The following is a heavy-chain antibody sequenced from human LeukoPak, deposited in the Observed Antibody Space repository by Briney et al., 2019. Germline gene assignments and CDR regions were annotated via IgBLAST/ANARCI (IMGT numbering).Heavy chain of an antibody. CDR3: ARDGYCSGGSCPRGYYYGMDV. Sequence: GASVKVSCKASDYTFTSYGISWVRQAPGQGLEWMGWISAYNGNTNYAQKLQGRVTMTTDTSTSTAYMELRSLRSDDTAVYYCARDGYCSGGSCPRGYYYGMDVWGQGTTVTVSS. D-gene: IGHD2-15*01. V-gene: IGHV1-18*01. CDR2: ISAYNGNT. J-gene: IGHJ6*02. CDR1: DYTFTSYG.